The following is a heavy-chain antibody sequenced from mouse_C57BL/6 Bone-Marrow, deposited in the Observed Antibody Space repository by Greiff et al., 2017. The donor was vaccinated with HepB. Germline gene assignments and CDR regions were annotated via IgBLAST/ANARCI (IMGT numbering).Heavy chain of an antibody. D-gene: IGHD1-1*01. V-gene: IGHV1-26*01. CDR3: ARMRVITTERYAMDY. J-gene: IGHJ4*01. Sequence: EVQLQQSGPELVKPGASVKISCKASGYTFTDYYMNWVKQSHGKSLEWIGDINPNNGGTSYNQKFKGKATLTVDKSSSTAYMELRSLTSEDSAVYYCARMRVITTERYAMDYWGQGTSVTVSS. CDR1: GYTFTDYY. CDR2: INPNNGGT.